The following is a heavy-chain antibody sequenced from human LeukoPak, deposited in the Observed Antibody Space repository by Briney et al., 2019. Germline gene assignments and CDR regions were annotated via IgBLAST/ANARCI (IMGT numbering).Heavy chain of an antibody. Sequence: ASVKVSCKASGYTFTGYYMHWVRQAPGQGLEWMGWINPNSGGTNYAQKFKGRVTMTRDTSISTAYMELSRLRSDDTAVYYCARGGCTNGVCYGLDAFDIWGQGTMVTVSS. D-gene: IGHD2-8*01. CDR1: GYTFTGYY. J-gene: IGHJ3*02. V-gene: IGHV1-2*02. CDR3: ARGGCTNGVCYGLDAFDI. CDR2: INPNSGGT.